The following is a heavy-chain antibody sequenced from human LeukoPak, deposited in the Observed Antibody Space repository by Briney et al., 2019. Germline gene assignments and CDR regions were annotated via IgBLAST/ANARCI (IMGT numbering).Heavy chain of an antibody. Sequence: GASVKVSCKASGYTFTGYYMHWVRQAPGQGLEWMGWINPNSGGTNYAQKFQGRVTMTRDTSISTAYMELSRLRSDDTAVYYCARVTPVYDILTGYYSVEYYFDYWGQGTLVTVSS. CDR3: ARVTPVYDILTGYYSVEYYFDY. D-gene: IGHD3-9*01. V-gene: IGHV1-2*02. CDR1: GYTFTGYY. CDR2: INPNSGGT. J-gene: IGHJ4*02.